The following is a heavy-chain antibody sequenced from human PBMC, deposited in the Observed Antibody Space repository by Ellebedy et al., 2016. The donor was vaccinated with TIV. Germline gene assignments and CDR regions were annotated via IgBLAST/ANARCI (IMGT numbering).Heavy chain of an antibody. CDR2: IYYSGST. D-gene: IGHD3-10*01. CDR3: ASGELLYLFDY. CDR1: GGSISSYY. Sequence: SETLSLXCTVSGGSISSYYWSWIRQPPGKGLEWIGYIYYSGSTNYNPSLKSRVTISVDTSKNQFSLKLSSVTAADTAVYYCASGELLYLFDYWGQGTLVTVSS. V-gene: IGHV4-59*08. J-gene: IGHJ4*02.